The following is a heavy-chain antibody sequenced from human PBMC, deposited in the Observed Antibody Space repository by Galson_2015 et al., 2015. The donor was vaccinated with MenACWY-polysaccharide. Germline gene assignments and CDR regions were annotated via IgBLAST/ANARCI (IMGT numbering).Heavy chain of an antibody. CDR3: ARGARGHSYGWGY. CDR2: IKQDGSEK. J-gene: IGHJ4*02. V-gene: IGHV3-7*01. D-gene: IGHD5-18*01. Sequence: SLRLSCATSGFSFSSYWMTWVRQAPGKGLEWVANIKQDGSEKYYVDSVKGRFTISRDNAKNSLDLQMDSLRDEDTAVYYCARGARGHSYGWGYWGQGTLVTVSS. CDR1: GFSFSSYW.